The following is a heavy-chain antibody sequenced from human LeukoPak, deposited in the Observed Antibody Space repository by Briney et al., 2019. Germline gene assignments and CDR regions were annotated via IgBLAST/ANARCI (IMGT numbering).Heavy chain of an antibody. CDR2: ISTYNTNT. D-gene: IGHD3-10*01. Sequence: EASVKVSCKASGYTFTDYAITWVRQAPGQGLEWMGWISTYNTNTNYAQKFQDRVAMTTDTSTSTAYMELRSLRSDDTAVYYCARGATVNPYYYGSGSYADYWGQGTLVTVSS. CDR3: ARGATVNPYYYGSGSYADY. J-gene: IGHJ4*02. V-gene: IGHV1-18*01. CDR1: GYTFTDYA.